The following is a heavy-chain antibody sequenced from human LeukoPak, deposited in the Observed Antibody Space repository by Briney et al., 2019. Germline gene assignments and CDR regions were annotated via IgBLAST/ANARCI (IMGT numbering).Heavy chain of an antibody. D-gene: IGHD3-22*01. CDR3: ARAGYYDSSGYHVGIDY. Sequence: GGSLRLSCAASGFTVSSNYMSWVRQAPGKGLEWVSVIYSGGSTYYADSVKGRFTISRDNSKNTLYLQMNSLRAEDTAAYYCARAGYYDSSGYHVGIDYWGQGTLVTVSS. J-gene: IGHJ4*02. V-gene: IGHV3-53*01. CDR2: IYSGGST. CDR1: GFTVSSNY.